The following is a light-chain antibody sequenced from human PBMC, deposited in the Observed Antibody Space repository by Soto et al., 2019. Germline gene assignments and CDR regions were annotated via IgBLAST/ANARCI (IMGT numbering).Light chain of an antibody. CDR2: EVS. J-gene: IGLJ1*01. CDR1: SSDIGGYIY. V-gene: IGLV2-14*01. CDR3: SSYTSSNTFYV. Sequence: QSALTQPASVSASPGQSITISCTGTSSDIGGYIYVSWYQHHPGKAPRLMIYEVSSRPSGVSNRFSGSKSGNTASLTISGLQAEDEADYYCSSYTSSNTFYVFGTGTKLTVL.